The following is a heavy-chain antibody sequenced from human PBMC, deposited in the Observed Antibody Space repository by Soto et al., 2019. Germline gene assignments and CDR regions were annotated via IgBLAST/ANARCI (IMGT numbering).Heavy chain of an antibody. V-gene: IGHV1-2*02. CDR3: ASVVGGDSYYDYGMDG. CDR1: ADTFTDYF. CDR2: INPNSGGT. D-gene: IGHD1-26*01. Sequence: GASVKVSCKASADTFTDYFIHWVRQVPGQGLEWMGYINPNSGGTNYAENFQGRVTMARDTSISTACMDLRRLRSDDMAVYYCASVVGGDSYYDYGMDGWGQGTTVTVSS. J-gene: IGHJ6*02.